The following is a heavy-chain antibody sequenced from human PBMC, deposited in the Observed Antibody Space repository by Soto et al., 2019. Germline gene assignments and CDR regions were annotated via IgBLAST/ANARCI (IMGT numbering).Heavy chain of an antibody. V-gene: IGHV3-7*04. Sequence: EVQLVESGGGLVQPGGSLRLSCAASGFNLRSNGMSWVRQTPGKGLECVAKIRADGNEMHYVDSVKGRFTISRDNDKNSLYLQMNSLRVDDTAGYYCTRDSRGGTLDYWGQGTLVTVSS. CDR1: GFNLRSNG. D-gene: IGHD3-16*01. CDR3: TRDSRGGTLDY. J-gene: IGHJ4*02. CDR2: IRADGNEM.